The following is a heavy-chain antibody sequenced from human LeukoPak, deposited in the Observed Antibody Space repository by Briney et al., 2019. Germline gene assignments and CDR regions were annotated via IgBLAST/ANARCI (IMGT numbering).Heavy chain of an antibody. CDR2: INPNSGGT. V-gene: IGHV1-2*02. J-gene: IGHJ4*02. CDR3: ARDRVVGAFGTDY. CDR1: GYTFTGYY. Sequence: GASVKVSCKASGYTFTGYYMHWVRQAPGQGLEWMGWINPNSGGTNYAQKFQGRATMTRDTSISTAYMELSRLRSDDTAVYYCARDRVVGAFGTDYWGQGTLVTVSS. D-gene: IGHD1-26*01.